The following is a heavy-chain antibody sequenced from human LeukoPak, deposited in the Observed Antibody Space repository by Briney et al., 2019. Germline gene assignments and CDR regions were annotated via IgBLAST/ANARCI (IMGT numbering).Heavy chain of an antibody. CDR3: AKVLAVTSYGAKSVFDH. CDR2: IRYDGSNK. CDR1: GFTFSNYG. V-gene: IGHV3-30*02. J-gene: IGHJ4*02. D-gene: IGHD4-23*01. Sequence: PGGSLRLSCAASGFTFSNYGMHWVRQAPGKGLEWVAFIRYDGSNKYYADSVKGRFTISRDNSKNTVYLQMNSLRAEDTAVYYCAKVLAVTSYGAKSVFDHWGQGTLVTVSS.